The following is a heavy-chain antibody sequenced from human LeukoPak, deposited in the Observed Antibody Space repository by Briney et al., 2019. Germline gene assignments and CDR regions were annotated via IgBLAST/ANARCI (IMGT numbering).Heavy chain of an antibody. D-gene: IGHD2-15*01. J-gene: IGHJ4*02. Sequence: SETLSLTCAVYGGSFSGYYWSWIRQPPGKGLEWIGEINHSGSTNYNPSLKSRVTISVDTSKNQFSLKLSSVTAADTAVYYCARDHGSHEFDYWGQGTLVTVSS. V-gene: IGHV4-34*01. CDR2: INHSGST. CDR1: GGSFSGYY. CDR3: ARDHGSHEFDY.